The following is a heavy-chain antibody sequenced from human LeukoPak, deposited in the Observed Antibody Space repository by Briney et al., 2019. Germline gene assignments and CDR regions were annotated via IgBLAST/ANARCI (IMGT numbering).Heavy chain of an antibody. CDR2: IKQDGSEK. CDR1: GFTFSSYW. V-gene: IGHV3-7*04. D-gene: IGHD3-3*01. Sequence: RAGGSLRLSCAASGFTFSSYWMSWVRQAPGKGLEWVANIKQDGSEKYYVDSVKGRFTISRDNAKNSLYLQMNSLRAEDTAVYYCVRVDFWSGYYSYYYYMDVWGKGTTVTVSS. CDR3: VRVDFWSGYYSYYYYMDV. J-gene: IGHJ6*03.